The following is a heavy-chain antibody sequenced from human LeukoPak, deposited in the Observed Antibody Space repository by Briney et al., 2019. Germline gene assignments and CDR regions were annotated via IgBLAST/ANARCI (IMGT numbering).Heavy chain of an antibody. J-gene: IGHJ4*02. D-gene: IGHD6-19*01. CDR2: IRSRTYNYAT. CDR3: TRTHASGWFD. CDR1: GFSFSGSA. Sequence: PGESLKLSCAAPGFSFSGSAMHWVRQAPGKGLEWVGRIRSRTYNYATGYSAPVKGRFTIPRDESRSTAYLQTNSLKIEDAAVYYCTRTHASGWFDWGQGILVTVSS. V-gene: IGHV3-73*01.